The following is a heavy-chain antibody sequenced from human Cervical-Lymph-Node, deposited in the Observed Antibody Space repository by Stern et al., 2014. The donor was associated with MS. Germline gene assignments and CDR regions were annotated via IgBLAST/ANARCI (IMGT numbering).Heavy chain of an antibody. CDR2: IYYSENT. CDR1: GGSISSGDYY. J-gene: IGHJ4*02. V-gene: IGHV4-31*03. CDR3: ARARRSSGWNPNYFDY. D-gene: IGHD6-19*01. Sequence: QLQLQESGPGLVKPSQTLSLTCTVSGGSISSGDYYWHWIRQHPGKGLEWIGYIYYSENTYYNPSLKSRLTISVDTSKNQFSLKVSSVTAADTAVYYCARARRSSGWNPNYFDYWGQGTLVTVSA.